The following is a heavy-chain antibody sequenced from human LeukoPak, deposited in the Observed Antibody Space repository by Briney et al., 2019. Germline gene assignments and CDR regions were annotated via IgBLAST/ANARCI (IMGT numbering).Heavy chain of an antibody. Sequence: TPSETLSLTCTVSGGSVSSGSYYWSWIRQPPGKGLEWIGYIYYSGSTNYNPSLKSRVTISVDTSKNQFSLKLSSVTAADTAVYYCARYSVDYYDSSGYYSHIDYWGQGTLVTVSS. CDR1: GGSVSSGSYY. CDR2: IYYSGST. V-gene: IGHV4-61*01. CDR3: ARYSVDYYDSSGYYSHIDY. J-gene: IGHJ4*02. D-gene: IGHD3-22*01.